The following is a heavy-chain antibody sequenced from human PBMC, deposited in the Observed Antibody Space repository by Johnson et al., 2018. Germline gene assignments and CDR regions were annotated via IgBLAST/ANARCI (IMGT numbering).Heavy chain of an antibody. J-gene: IGHJ4*02. CDR3: AEQRGFENLFPFYSDY. CDR1: GGSITSSSYF. D-gene: IGHD2-21*01. Sequence: QVQLQESGPGLVKPSETLSLTCAVSGGSITSSSYFWGWIRQSPGKGLEWVASFYYRGSTYYSPSLKSRVTISVDTSKNQFSLNLKFVTAADTAVYYCAEQRGFENLFPFYSDYWGQGTLVAVSS. CDR2: FYYRGST. V-gene: IGHV4-39*01.